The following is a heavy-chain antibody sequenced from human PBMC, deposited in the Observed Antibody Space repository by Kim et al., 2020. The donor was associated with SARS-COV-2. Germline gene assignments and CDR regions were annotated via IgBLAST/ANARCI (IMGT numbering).Heavy chain of an antibody. V-gene: IGHV4-34*01. CDR3: ARLPQPLIYCYYYGMDV. J-gene: IGHJ6*02. D-gene: IGHD3-16*01. CDR1: GGSFSGYY. Sequence: SETLSLTCAVYGGSFSGYYWSWIRQPPGKGLEWIGEINHSGSTNYNPSLKSRVTISVDTSKNQFSLKLSSVTAADTAVYYCARLPQPLIYCYYYGMDVWGQGTTVNVPS. CDR2: INHSGST.